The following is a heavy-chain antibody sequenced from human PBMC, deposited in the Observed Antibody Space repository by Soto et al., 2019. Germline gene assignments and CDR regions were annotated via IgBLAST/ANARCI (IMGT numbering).Heavy chain of an antibody. D-gene: IGHD5-12*01. CDR3: ARHEDGYNSFASMDV. J-gene: IGHJ6*02. Sequence: EVQLVQSGAEVKKPGESLKISCKGSGYSFTSYWIGWVRQMPGEGLEWMGIIYPGDSDTRYSPSFQGQVTISADKSISTAYLQWSSLKASDTAMYYCARHEDGYNSFASMDVWGQGTTVTVSS. CDR2: IYPGDSDT. CDR1: GYSFTSYW. V-gene: IGHV5-51*01.